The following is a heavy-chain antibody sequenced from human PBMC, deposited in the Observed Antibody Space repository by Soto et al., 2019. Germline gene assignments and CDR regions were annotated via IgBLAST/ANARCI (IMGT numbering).Heavy chain of an antibody. D-gene: IGHD3-3*01. Sequence: SETLSLTCTVSGGSISSSGYYWGWIRQPPGKGLEWIGNIYYSGSTRYSPSFQGQVTISADKSISTAYLQWSSLKASDTAMYYCARRSYDFWSGYQSYFDYWGQGTLVTVSS. J-gene: IGHJ4*02. CDR2: IYYSGST. V-gene: IGHV4-39*07. CDR3: ARRSYDFWSGYQSYFDY. CDR1: GGSISSSGYY.